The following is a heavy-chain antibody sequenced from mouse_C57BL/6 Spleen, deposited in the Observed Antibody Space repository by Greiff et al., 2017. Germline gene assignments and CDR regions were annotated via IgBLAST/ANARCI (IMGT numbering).Heavy chain of an antibody. Sequence: QVQLQESGAELARPGASVKMSCKASGYTFTSYTMHWVKQRPGQGLEWIGYINPSSGYTKYNQKFKDKATLTADKSSSTAYMQLSSLTSEDSAVYYCARPLANWDWYFDVWGTGTTVTVSS. CDR1: GYTFTSYT. CDR3: ARPLANWDWYFDV. D-gene: IGHD4-1*01. V-gene: IGHV1-4*01. J-gene: IGHJ1*03. CDR2: INPSSGYT.